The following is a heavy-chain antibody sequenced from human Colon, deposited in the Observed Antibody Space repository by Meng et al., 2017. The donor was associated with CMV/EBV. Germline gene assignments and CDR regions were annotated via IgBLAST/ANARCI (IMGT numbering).Heavy chain of an antibody. CDR3: AKGYCSGGSCYFDY. D-gene: IGHD2-15*01. CDR2: ISWNSGSI. J-gene: IGHJ4*02. Sequence: GGSLRLSCAASGFNFEDYTMHWVRQSPGRGLEWVSGISWNSGSIGYADSVKGRFTISRDNAKNSLYLQMNSLRAEDTALYYCAKGYCSGGSCYFDYWGQGTLVTVSS. V-gene: IGHV3-9*01. CDR1: GFNFEDYT.